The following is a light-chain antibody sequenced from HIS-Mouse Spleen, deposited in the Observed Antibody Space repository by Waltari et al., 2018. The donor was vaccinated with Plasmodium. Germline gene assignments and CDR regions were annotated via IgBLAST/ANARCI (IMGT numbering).Light chain of an antibody. Sequence: SYELTQPPSVSVSPGQTARITCSGDALPNKYAYLYQQTSGQAPVLVSYEDSKRPAGIPERFSGSSSGTMATLTISGAQVEDEADYYCYSTDSSGNHRVFGGGTKLTVL. J-gene: IGLJ3*02. CDR3: YSTDSSGNHRV. V-gene: IGLV3-10*01. CDR2: EDS. CDR1: ALPNKY.